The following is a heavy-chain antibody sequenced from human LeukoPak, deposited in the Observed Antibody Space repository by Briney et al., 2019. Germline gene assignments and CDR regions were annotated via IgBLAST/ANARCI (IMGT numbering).Heavy chain of an antibody. CDR1: GIIFSSYA. V-gene: IGHV3-23*01. CDR2: ISGSGVRT. J-gene: IGHJ4*02. D-gene: IGHD4-17*01. Sequence: GGSMRLSCAVSGIIFSSYAMSWVRQAPGKGLEWVSAISGSGVRTQYADSVKGRFTISRDNSKNTLYLQLNSLRGEDTAAYYCAKTLNDYGDHIDYWGQGTLVTVSS. CDR3: AKTLNDYGDHIDY.